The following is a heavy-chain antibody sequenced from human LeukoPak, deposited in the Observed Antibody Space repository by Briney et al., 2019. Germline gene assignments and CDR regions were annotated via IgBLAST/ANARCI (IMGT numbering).Heavy chain of an antibody. D-gene: IGHD1-26*01. Sequence: PGGSLRLSCAASGFTLSSYAMTWVRQAPGRGLEWVSSVDGGGGGTYYADSVKGRFTISRDNSKDTLYLQMNGLRAEDTAVYFCAKDRIVGATRFLDFWGQGTLVTVSS. CDR2: VDGGGGGT. CDR3: AKDRIVGATRFLDF. CDR1: GFTLSSYA. J-gene: IGHJ4*02. V-gene: IGHV3-23*01.